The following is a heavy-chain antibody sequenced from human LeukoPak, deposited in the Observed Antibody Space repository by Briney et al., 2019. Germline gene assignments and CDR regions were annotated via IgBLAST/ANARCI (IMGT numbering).Heavy chain of an antibody. CDR2: ISRSSTNT. V-gene: IGHV3-23*01. J-gene: IGHJ4*02. Sequence: PGGSLRLSCAASGFTFSSYAMGWVRQAPGKGLEWVSAISRSSTNTYYADSVKGRFTISRDNSKNTLYPQMNSLRAEDTALYYCAKDDGDSAKGYYFDYWGQGTLVTVSS. CDR3: AKDDGDSAKGYYFDY. D-gene: IGHD4-17*01. CDR1: GFTFSSYA.